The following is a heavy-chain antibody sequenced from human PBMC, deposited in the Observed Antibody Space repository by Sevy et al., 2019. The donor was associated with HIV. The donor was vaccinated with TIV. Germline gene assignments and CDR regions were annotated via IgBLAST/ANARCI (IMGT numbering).Heavy chain of an antibody. CDR1: GFSFSYFG. CDR3: ANAYSVSYCDSDRYALDV. V-gene: IGHV3-30*18. J-gene: IGHJ6*02. Sequence: GGSLRLSCIGSGFSFSYFGIHWVRQSPGKGLDWVALISHDGINEYYADSVKGRFTISRDNSKNTVYLEKNSLSNEDTAICFGANAYSVSYCDSDRYALDVWGQGTTVTVSS. D-gene: IGHD1-26*01. CDR2: ISHDGINE.